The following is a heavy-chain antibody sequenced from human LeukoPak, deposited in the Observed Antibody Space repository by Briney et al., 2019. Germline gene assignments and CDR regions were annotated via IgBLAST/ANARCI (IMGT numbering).Heavy chain of an antibody. CDR2: ISSSSSYI. CDR3: ATAGDGDQHLFDY. V-gene: IGHV3-21*01. D-gene: IGHD4-17*01. CDR1: GFTFGDYA. Sequence: PGGSLRLSCTASGFTFGDYAMSWVRQAPGKGLEWVSSISSSSSYIYYADSVKGRFTISRDNAKNSLYLQMNSLRAEDTAVYYCATAGDGDQHLFDYWGQGTLVTVSS. J-gene: IGHJ4*02.